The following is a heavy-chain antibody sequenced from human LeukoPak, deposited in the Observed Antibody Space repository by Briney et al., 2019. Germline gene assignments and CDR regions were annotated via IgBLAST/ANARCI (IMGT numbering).Heavy chain of an antibody. Sequence: GGSLILSCAASGFTFSSYWMGWVRQEPGKGLVWVSRIKSGATITYYADSVRGRFTISRDNARNTLYLQMNSLRVEDTAVYYCARVYMRPDRWGQGTLVTVSS. J-gene: IGHJ5*02. CDR2: IKSGATIT. CDR1: GFTFSSYW. D-gene: IGHD3-10*01. V-gene: IGHV3-74*01. CDR3: ARVYMRPDR.